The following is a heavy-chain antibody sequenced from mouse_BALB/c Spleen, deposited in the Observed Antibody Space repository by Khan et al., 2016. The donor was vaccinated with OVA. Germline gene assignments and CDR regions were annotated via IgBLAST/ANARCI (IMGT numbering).Heavy chain of an antibody. Sequence: QIQLVQSGPELKKPGETVKISCKASGYTFTNYGMNWVKQSPGKALKWMGWINTYTGEPTYADDFKGRFVFSLETSASTAYLQINNLKNEDTATYFRARPPYFSYTLDHWGQGTSVTVSS. CDR3: ARPPYFSYTLDH. CDR1: GYTFTNYG. V-gene: IGHV9-3-1*01. D-gene: IGHD2-10*01. J-gene: IGHJ4*01. CDR2: INTYTGEP.